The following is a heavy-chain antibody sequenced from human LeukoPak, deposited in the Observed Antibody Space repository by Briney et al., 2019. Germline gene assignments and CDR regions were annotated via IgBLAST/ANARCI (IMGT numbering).Heavy chain of an antibody. Sequence: PGGSLRLSCAASGFAFSNYWMNWVRQAPGKGLEWVANIKQDGSETYYVDSVKGRFTSSRDNAKNSLYLQMNSLRAEDTAVYYCARGGSGSYYRHLDYWGQGTLVTVSS. CDR1: GFAFSNYW. CDR2: IKQDGSET. V-gene: IGHV3-7*01. J-gene: IGHJ4*02. CDR3: ARGGSGSYYRHLDY. D-gene: IGHD3-10*01.